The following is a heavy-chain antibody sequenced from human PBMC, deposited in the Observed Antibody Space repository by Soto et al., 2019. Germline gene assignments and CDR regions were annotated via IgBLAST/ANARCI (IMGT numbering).Heavy chain of an antibody. CDR2: ISHDASGT. CDR3: ARFGYGVSLGQGFDP. V-gene: IGHV3-30-3*01. D-gene: IGHD3-16*01. Sequence: QGQLMESGGGVVLPGRSLRLSCAASGLPFSGYAMHWVRQAPGKGLEWVAAISHDASGTFYADSVKGRFTVSRVDYKKMMFLQMNSLVPADTAVYHCARFGYGVSLGQGFDPWGQGTLVTVSS. CDR1: GLPFSGYA. J-gene: IGHJ5*02.